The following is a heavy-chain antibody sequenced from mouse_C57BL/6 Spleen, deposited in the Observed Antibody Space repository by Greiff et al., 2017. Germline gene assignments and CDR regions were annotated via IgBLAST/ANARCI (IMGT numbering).Heavy chain of an antibody. V-gene: IGHV5-6*01. Sequence: EVKVVESGGDLVKPGGSLKLSCAASEFTFSSYGMSWVRQTPDKRLEWVATISSGGSYTYYPDSVKGRFTISRDNAKNTLYLQMSSLKSEDTAMYYCARHNTTVVAKYFDVWGTGTTVTVSS. CDR2: ISSGGSYT. J-gene: IGHJ1*03. CDR3: ARHNTTVVAKYFDV. D-gene: IGHD1-1*01. CDR1: EFTFSSYG.